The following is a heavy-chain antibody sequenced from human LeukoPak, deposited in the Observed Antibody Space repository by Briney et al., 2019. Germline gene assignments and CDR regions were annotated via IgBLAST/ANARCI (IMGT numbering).Heavy chain of an antibody. CDR3: GRAYDFSRH. V-gene: IGHV3-23*01. Sequence: PRGSLRLSCAASGFTFSSYAMSWVRQAPGEGLEWVSAISGSGGSTYYADSVKGRFTISRDNSKNTLYLQMNSLRAEDTALYFCGRAYDFSRHWGQGTLVTVSS. CDR1: GFTFSSYA. CDR2: ISGSGGST. D-gene: IGHD3-3*01. J-gene: IGHJ4*02.